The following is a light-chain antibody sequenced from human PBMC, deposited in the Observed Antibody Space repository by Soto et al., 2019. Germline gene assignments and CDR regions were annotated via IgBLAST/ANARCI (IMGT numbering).Light chain of an antibody. Sequence: DILMTQSPSSLSVSPGQRATLSCRASQTVGSYLAWFRQTPGQAPRLLIYDTSIRATGVPARFSGSVSGTDVTITISSLEEEDVAVYYCQQRSDWPPTFGQGTKVDIK. CDR3: QQRSDWPPT. CDR1: QTVGSY. CDR2: DTS. J-gene: IGKJ1*01. V-gene: IGKV3-11*01.